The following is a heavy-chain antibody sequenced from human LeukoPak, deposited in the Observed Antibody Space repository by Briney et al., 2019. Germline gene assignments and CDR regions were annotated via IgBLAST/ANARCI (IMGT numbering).Heavy chain of an antibody. CDR2: INPSGGST. CDR3: ARMGSQYQLLYSYYYYYMDV. J-gene: IGHJ6*03. CDR1: GYTFTSYY. V-gene: IGHV1-46*01. D-gene: IGHD2-2*02. Sequence: ASVKVSCKASGYTFTSYYMHWVRQASGQGLEWMGIINPSGGSTSYAQKFQGRVTMTRDMSTSTVYMELSSLRSEDTAVYYCARMGSQYQLLYSYYYYYMDVWGKGTTVTVSS.